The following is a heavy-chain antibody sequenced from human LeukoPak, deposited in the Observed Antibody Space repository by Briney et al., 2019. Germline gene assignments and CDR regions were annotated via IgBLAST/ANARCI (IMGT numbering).Heavy chain of an antibody. V-gene: IGHV3-23*01. CDR3: AKDNDYVWGSYRPKGGYFDY. J-gene: IGHJ4*02. CDR2: ISGSGGST. D-gene: IGHD3-16*02. Sequence: GGSLRLSCAASGFTFSSYAMSWVRQAPGKGLEWVSAISGSGGSTYYADSVKGRLTISRDNSKNMLYLQMNSLRAEDTAVYYCAKDNDYVWGSYRPKGGYFDYWGQGTLVTVSS. CDR1: GFTFSSYA.